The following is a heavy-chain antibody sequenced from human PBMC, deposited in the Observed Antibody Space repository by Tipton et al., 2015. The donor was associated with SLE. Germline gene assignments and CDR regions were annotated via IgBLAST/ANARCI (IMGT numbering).Heavy chain of an antibody. CDR2: ISGSGGST. D-gene: IGHD3-10*01. V-gene: IGHV3-23*01. CDR3: ARDPGDYFDY. CDR1: GFTFSSYS. Sequence: SLRLSCAASGFTFSSYSMNWVRQAPGKGLEWVSAISGSGGSTYYADSVKGRFTISRDNSKNTLYLQMNSLRAEDTAVYYCARDPGDYFDYWGQGTLVTVSS. J-gene: IGHJ4*02.